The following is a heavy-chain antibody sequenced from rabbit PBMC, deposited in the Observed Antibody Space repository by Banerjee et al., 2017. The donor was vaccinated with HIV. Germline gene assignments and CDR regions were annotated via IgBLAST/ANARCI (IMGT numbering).Heavy chain of an antibody. CDR3: ARHRAGGYGHDL. V-gene: IGHV1S45*01. D-gene: IGHD1-1*01. Sequence: QEQLEESGGDLVKPGGTLTLTCKGSGIDFSRYFYMCWVRQAPGKGLEWIGCIDTGSATTYYASWAKGRITISKTSSTTVTLQMTSLTAADTATYFCARHRAGGYGHDLWVPGTLVTVS. CDR2: IDTGSATT. J-gene: IGHJ4*01. CDR1: GIDFSRYFY.